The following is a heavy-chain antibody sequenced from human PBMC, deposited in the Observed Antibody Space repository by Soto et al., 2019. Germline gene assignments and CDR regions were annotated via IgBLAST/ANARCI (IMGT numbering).Heavy chain of an antibody. D-gene: IGHD6-13*01. CDR1: GFTFSSYG. CDR3: ARDGSRSWYHDTFDI. CDR2: IWYDGSKK. J-gene: IGHJ3*02. Sequence: QVQLVESGGGVVQPGRSLRLPCAGSGFTFSSYGLHWFRQAPGKGREWVAVIWYDGSKKYYADSVKGRFTISRDNSKNTLYLQMNSLRGEDTAVYYCARDGSRSWYHDTFDIWGQGTMVTVSS. V-gene: IGHV3-33*01.